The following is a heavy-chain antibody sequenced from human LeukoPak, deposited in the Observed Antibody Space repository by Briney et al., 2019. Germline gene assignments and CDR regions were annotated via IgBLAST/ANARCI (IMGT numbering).Heavy chain of an antibody. D-gene: IGHD6-13*01. CDR1: GFTFSSYS. CDR3: ATGIAAGDAFDI. V-gene: IGHV3-21*01. CDR2: ISSSSSYI. Sequence: PGGSLRLSCAASGFTFSSYSMNWVRQAPGKGLEWVSSISSSSSYIYYADSVKGRFTISRDNAKNSLYLQMNGLRAEDTAVYYCATGIAAGDAFDIWGQGTMVTVSS. J-gene: IGHJ3*02.